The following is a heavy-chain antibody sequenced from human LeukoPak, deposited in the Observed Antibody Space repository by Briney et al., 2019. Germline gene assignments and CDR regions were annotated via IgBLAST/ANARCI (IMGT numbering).Heavy chain of an antibody. Sequence: GRSLRLSWAASGFTFSSYAMHWVRQAPGKGLEWVAVISYDGSNKYYADSVKGRFTISRDNSKNTLYLQMNSLRAEDTAVYYCARESRLGPYYYYGMDVWGKGTTVTVSS. J-gene: IGHJ6*04. V-gene: IGHV3-30*04. D-gene: IGHD1-26*01. CDR1: GFTFSSYA. CDR3: ARESRLGPYYYYGMDV. CDR2: ISYDGSNK.